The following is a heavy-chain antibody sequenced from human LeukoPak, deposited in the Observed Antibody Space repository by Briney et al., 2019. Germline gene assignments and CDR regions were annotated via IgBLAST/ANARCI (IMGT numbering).Heavy chain of an antibody. Sequence: PGGSLRLSCAASGFNFIRYTMTWVRQAPGKGLEWVSSISGTSTYIFYADSVKGRFTISRDNAGNSLYLQMNSLRAEDTAVYYCAKFRGHYGGYEYYFDYWGQGTLVTVSS. V-gene: IGHV3-21*01. J-gene: IGHJ4*02. CDR2: ISGTSTYI. CDR1: GFNFIRYT. CDR3: AKFRGHYGGYEYYFDY. D-gene: IGHD4-17*01.